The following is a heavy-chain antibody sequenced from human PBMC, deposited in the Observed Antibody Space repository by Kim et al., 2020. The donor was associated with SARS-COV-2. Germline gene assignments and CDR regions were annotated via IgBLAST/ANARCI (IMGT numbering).Heavy chain of an antibody. CDR2: IKSKTNGGTT. CDR1: GFTFNNAW. D-gene: IGHD6-19*01. V-gene: IGHV3-15*01. Sequence: GGSLRLSCAASGFTFNNAWMTWVRQAPGKGLEWVGRIKSKTNGGTTEYAAPVKGRFTISRDDSKNMLYLQMNRLKTEDTAVYYCNTRSSDWRWGTIGMDVWGQGTTVTVSS. CDR3: NTRSSDWRWGTIGMDV. J-gene: IGHJ6*02.